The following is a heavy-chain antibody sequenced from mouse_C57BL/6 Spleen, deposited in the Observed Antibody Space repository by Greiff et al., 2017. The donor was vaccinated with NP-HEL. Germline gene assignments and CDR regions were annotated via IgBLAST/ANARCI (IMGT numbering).Heavy chain of an antibody. D-gene: IGHD2-4*01. V-gene: IGHV3-6*01. CDR2: ISYDGSN. CDR3: ARVDYLFAY. CDR1: GYSITSGYY. Sequence: EVKLMESGPGLVKPSQSLSLTCSVTGYSITSGYYWNWLRQFPGNQLEWMVYISYDGSNTYTPSLTNRISINRDTSKNQFFLKLNSVTTEDTATYYCARVDYLFAYWGQGTLVTVSA. J-gene: IGHJ3*01.